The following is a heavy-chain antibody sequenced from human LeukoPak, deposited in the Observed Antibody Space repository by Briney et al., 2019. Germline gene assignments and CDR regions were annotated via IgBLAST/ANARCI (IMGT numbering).Heavy chain of an antibody. D-gene: IGHD1-1*01. V-gene: IGHV3-30*18. J-gene: IGHJ4*02. CDR3: AKEPGDY. CDR2: ISYDGSNK. CDR1: GFTFSSYG. Sequence: GRSLRLSCAASGFTFSSYGMHWVRQAPGKGLEWVAVISYDGSNKYYADSVKGRFTISRDNSKNTLYLQMNSLRAEDTAVYYCAKEPGDYWGQGTLVTVSS.